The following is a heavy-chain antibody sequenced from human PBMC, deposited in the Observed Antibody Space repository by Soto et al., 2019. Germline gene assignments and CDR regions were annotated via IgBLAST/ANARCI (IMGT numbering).Heavy chain of an antibody. CDR2: IYYSGST. D-gene: IGHD1-26*01. J-gene: IGHJ4*02. CDR1: GGSISSGDYY. CDR3: ARELLSYPGQRSGFDY. V-gene: IGHV4-30-4*01. Sequence: QVQLQESGPGLVKPSQTLSLTCTVSGGSISSGDYYWSWIRQPPGKGLEWIGYIYYSGSTYYNPSLYSLVTIAADTSKNQCALKLSSVTAADTAVYYCARELLSYPGQRSGFDYWGQGTLVTVSS.